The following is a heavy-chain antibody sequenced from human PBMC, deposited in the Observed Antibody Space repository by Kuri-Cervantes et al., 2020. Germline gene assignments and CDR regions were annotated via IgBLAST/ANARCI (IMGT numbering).Heavy chain of an antibody. V-gene: IGHV3-21*01. CDR1: GFTFDDYA. D-gene: IGHD3-16*01. Sequence: GESLKISCAASGFTFDDYAMHWVRQAPGKGLEWVSSISSSSSYIYYADSVKGRFTISRDNAKNSLYLQMNSLRAEDTAVYYCAMGDNYGMDVWGQGTTVTVSS. CDR3: AMGDNYGMDV. CDR2: ISSSSSYI. J-gene: IGHJ6*02.